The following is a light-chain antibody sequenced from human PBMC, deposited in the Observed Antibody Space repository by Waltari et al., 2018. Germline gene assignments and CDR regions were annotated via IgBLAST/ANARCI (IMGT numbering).Light chain of an antibody. V-gene: IGLV1-51*01. Sequence: QPVLTQQPSMSAAPGQKVTISCSGSSSNIASSLVSWYPQLPATAPKLLISANNKRPAGTPDRFSGSKSGTSATLAIIGLQTGDEADYYCGTWDSSLSAVVFGGGTKLTVL. CDR2: ANN. CDR1: SSNIASSL. CDR3: GTWDSSLSAVV. J-gene: IGLJ2*01.